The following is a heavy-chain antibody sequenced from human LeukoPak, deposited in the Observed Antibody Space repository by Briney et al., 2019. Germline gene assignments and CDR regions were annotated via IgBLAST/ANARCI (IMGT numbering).Heavy chain of an antibody. J-gene: IGHJ3*02. D-gene: IGHD1-26*01. V-gene: IGHV3-53*01. CDR3: ARDRSVGATTTNAFDI. CDR2: IYSGGST. Sequence: PGGSLRLSCAASGFTVSSNYVSWVRQAPGKGLEWVSVIYSGGSTYYADSVKGRFTISRDNSKNTLYLQMNSLRAEDTAVYYCARDRSVGATTTNAFDIWGQGTMVTVSS. CDR1: GFTVSSNY.